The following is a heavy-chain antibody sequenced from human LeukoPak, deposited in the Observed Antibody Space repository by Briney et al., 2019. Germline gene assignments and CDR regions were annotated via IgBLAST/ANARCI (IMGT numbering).Heavy chain of an antibody. D-gene: IGHD3-22*01. CDR3: ARDSRITMTNGMDV. CDR2: IYYSGST. Sequence: SETLSLTCTVSGGSISSGDYYWSWIRQPPGKGLEWIGYIYYSGSTYYNPSLKSRVTISVDTSKNQFSLKLSSVTAADTAVYCCARDSRITMTNGMDVWGQGTTVTVSS. CDR1: GGSISSGDYY. J-gene: IGHJ6*02. V-gene: IGHV4-30-4*01.